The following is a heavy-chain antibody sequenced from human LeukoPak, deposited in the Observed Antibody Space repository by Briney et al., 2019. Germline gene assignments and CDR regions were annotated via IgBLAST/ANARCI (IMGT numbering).Heavy chain of an antibody. V-gene: IGHV3-7*01. J-gene: IGHJ4*02. Sequence: PGGSLRLSCVASGFTFSRSWMDWVRQAPGKGLEWVANIREDGRETYYVDSARGRFTISRDNAKNSLYLQMDRLRVEDTAIYYCTKSLDYWGQGTLVTVPS. CDR1: GFTFSRSW. CDR3: TKSLDY. CDR2: IREDGRET.